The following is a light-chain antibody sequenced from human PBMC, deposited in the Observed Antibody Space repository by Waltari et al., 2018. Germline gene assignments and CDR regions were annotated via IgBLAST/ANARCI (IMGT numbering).Light chain of an antibody. CDR1: QSLVHSDGNTY. Sequence: DVVLTQSPLSLPVTLGQPASISCRSSQSLVHSDGNTYLNWFHQRPGQSPRHLIYRVSNRDSGVPDRFSGSGSGTDFTLYIRRVEAEDVGIFYCMQGTHLRTFGQGTKVEI. V-gene: IGKV2-30*02. CDR3: MQGTHLRT. J-gene: IGKJ1*01. CDR2: RVS.